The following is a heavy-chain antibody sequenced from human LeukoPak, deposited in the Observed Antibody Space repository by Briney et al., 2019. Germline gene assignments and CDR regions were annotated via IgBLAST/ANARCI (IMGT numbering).Heavy chain of an antibody. CDR2: ISSSSSYI. Sequence: PGGSLRLSCAASGFTFSSYSMNWVRQAPGKGLEWVSSISSSSSYIYYADSVKGRFTISRDNAKNPLYLQMNSLRAEDTAVYYCARDSLEWLYPYYFDYWGQGTLVTVSS. CDR1: GFTFSSYS. V-gene: IGHV3-21*01. CDR3: ARDSLEWLYPYYFDY. D-gene: IGHD3-3*01. J-gene: IGHJ4*02.